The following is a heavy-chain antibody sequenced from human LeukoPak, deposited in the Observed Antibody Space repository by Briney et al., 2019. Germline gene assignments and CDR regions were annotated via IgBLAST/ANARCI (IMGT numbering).Heavy chain of an antibody. D-gene: IGHD5-18*01. CDR3: ARDAYNYGGRTHPYYFDY. CDR1: GDSLRSTTYY. CDR2: VYYSGST. V-gene: IGHV4-39*07. Sequence: PSETLSLTCTVSGDSLRSTTYYWGWIRQPPGKGLEWIGSVYYSGSTYYDPSLKSRVTISVDTSKNQFSLNLSSVTAADTAVYYCARDAYNYGGRTHPYYFDYWAQGTLVTVSS. J-gene: IGHJ4*02.